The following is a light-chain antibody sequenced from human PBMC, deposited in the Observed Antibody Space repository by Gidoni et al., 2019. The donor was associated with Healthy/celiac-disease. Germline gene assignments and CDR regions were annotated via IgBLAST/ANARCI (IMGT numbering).Light chain of an antibody. J-gene: IGKJ4*02. Sequence: ELVFTQSPATLSLSPGERATLSCRASQSVSSYLAGYQQKPGQAPRHLIYDAATRAPGTPARFSGSGSGTDFTLTISSLEPEDVAAYYCQQRSNWTLRTFGGXTKVEIK. CDR3: QQRSNWTLRT. CDR2: DAA. CDR1: QSVSSY. V-gene: IGKV3-11*01.